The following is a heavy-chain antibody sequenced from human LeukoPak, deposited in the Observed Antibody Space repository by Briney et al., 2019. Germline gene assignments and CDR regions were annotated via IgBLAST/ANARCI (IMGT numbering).Heavy chain of an antibody. D-gene: IGHD3-22*01. J-gene: IGHJ4*02. CDR2: ISYDGSNK. CDR1: GFTFRSYA. Sequence: GRSLRLSCAASGFTFRSYAMHWVRQAPGKGLEWVAVISYDGSNKYYADSVKGRFTISRDNSKNTLYLQMNSLRAEDTAVYYCARDVARYYYDSSGSVYWGQGTLVTVSS. CDR3: ARDVARYYYDSSGSVY. V-gene: IGHV3-30-3*01.